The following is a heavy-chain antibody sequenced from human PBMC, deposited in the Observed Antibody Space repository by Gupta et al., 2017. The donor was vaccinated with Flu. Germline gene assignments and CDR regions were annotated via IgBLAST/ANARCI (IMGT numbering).Heavy chain of an antibody. D-gene: IGHD3-10*01. V-gene: IGHV3-21*01. CDR2: ISSSSSYI. CDR3: AKGNLWFGEPPGYFDY. CDR1: GFTFSSYS. Sequence: EVQLVESGGGLVKPGGSLRLSCAASGFTFSSYSMNWVRQAPGKGLEWVSSISSSSSYIYYADSVKGRFTISRDNAKNSLYLQMNSLRAEDTAVYYCAKGNLWFGEPPGYFDYWGQGTLVTVSS. J-gene: IGHJ4*02.